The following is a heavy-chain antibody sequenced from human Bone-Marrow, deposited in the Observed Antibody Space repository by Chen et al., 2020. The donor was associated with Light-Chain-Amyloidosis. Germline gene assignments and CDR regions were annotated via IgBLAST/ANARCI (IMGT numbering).Heavy chain of an antibody. CDR1: GGTFNSYG. D-gene: IGHD3-3*01. Sequence: QVQLVQSGAEVKKPGSSVKVSCRATGGTFNSYGVSWIRQAPGQGLEWMGWIIPMFGRAHYAQKFQGRVTMTADESTNTAYMELSRLGSEDTAVYYCAIDETPIFGVVTYNWFDPWGQGTLVTVSS. CDR2: IIPMFGRA. J-gene: IGHJ5*02. V-gene: IGHV1-69*01. CDR3: AIDETPIFGVVTYNWFDP.